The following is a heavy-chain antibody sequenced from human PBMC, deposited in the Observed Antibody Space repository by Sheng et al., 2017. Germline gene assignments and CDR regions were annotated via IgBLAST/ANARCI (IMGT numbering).Heavy chain of an antibody. CDR3: ARVGGYSYGYFSLPDNWFDP. J-gene: IGHJ5*02. Sequence: QVQLQESGPGLVKPSETLSLTCAVSGYSISSGYYWGWIRQPPGKGLEWIGSIYHSGSTYYNPSLKSRVTISVDTSKNQFSLKLSSVTAADTAVYYCARVGGYSYGYFSLPDNWFDPWGQGTLVTVSS. CDR1: GYSISSGYY. D-gene: IGHD5-18*01. V-gene: IGHV4-38-2*01. CDR2: IYHSGST.